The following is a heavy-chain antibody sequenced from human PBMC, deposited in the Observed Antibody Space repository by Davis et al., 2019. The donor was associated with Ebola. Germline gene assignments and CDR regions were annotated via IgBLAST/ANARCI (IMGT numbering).Heavy chain of an antibody. J-gene: IGHJ6*02. CDR3: TTGEDLTDFGLDV. D-gene: IGHD2-21*02. Sequence: GGSLRLSCAASGFLFNDAWMSWVRQAPGKGLQWVGRIKSKGEGGTPDFAAPVNGRFAISRDDSTDILYLEMNSLKTEDTAVYYCTTGEDLTDFGLDVWGQGTAVTVSS. V-gene: IGHV3-15*01. CDR1: GFLFNDAW. CDR2: IKSKGEGGTP.